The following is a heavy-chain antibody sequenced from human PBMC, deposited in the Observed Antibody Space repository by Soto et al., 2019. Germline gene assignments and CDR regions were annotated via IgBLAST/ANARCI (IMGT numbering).Heavy chain of an antibody. CDR1: GGSISSYY. Sequence: PSETLSLTCTVSGGSISSYYWSWIRQPPGKGLEWIGYIYYSGSTNHNPSLKSRVTISVDTSKNQFSLKLSSVTAADTAVYYCARGVAARRGWFDPWGQGTLVTVSS. D-gene: IGHD6-6*01. V-gene: IGHV4-59*01. CDR3: ARGVAARRGWFDP. J-gene: IGHJ5*02. CDR2: IYYSGST.